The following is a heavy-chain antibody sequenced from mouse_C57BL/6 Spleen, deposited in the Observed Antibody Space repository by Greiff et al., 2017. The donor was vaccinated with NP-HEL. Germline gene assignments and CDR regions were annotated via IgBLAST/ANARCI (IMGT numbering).Heavy chain of an antibody. D-gene: IGHD2-4*01. V-gene: IGHV6-6*01. J-gene: IGHJ4*01. CDR1: GFTFSDAW. Sequence: EVKVEESGGGLVQPGGSMKLSCAASGFTFSDAWMDWVRQSPEKGLEWVAEIRNKANNHATYYAESVKGRFTISRDDSKSSVYLQMNSLRAEDTGIYYCTLSPYYDYEGYAMDYWGQGTSVTVSS. CDR2: IRNKANNHAT. CDR3: TLSPYYDYEGYAMDY.